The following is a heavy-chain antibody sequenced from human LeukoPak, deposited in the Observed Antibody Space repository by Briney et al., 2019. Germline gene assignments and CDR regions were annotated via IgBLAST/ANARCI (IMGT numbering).Heavy chain of an antibody. V-gene: IGHV1-69*01. CDR2: IIPIFGTA. CDR3: ARVGPTQLLRYFDWLSLAWFDP. J-gene: IGHJ5*02. D-gene: IGHD3-9*01. Sequence: ASVKVSCKASGGTFSSYAISWVRQAPGQGLEWMGGIIPIFGTANYAQKFQGRVTITADESTSTAYMELSSLRSEDTAAYYCARVGPTQLLRYFDWLSLAWFDPWGQGTLVTVSS. CDR1: GGTFSSYA.